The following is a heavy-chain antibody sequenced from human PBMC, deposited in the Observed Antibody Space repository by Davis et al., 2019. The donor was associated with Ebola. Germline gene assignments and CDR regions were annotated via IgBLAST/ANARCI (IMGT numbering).Heavy chain of an antibody. CDR3: ARDPRVGLLFVQDWALDY. V-gene: IGHV1-18*04. CDR1: GYTFTSYG. D-gene: IGHD3-16*01. Sequence: AASVKVSCKASGYTFTSYGITWVRQAPGQGLEWMGWINPHNGNTNYAQNVQGRVTMTTDTSTSTAYMEVGSLRSEDTAVYYCARDPRVGLLFVQDWALDYWGQGTLVTVSS. CDR2: INPHNGNT. J-gene: IGHJ4*02.